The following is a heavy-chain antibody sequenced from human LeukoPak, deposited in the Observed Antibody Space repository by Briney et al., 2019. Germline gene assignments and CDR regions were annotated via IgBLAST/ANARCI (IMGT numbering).Heavy chain of an antibody. Sequence: GASVKVSCKASGYTFTSYYMHWVRQAPGKGLEWMGGFDPEDGETIYAQKFQGRVTMTEDTSTDTAYMELSSLRSEDTAVYYCATIAADGKLKRWWAMVRGVITVSGSRNFDIWGQGTMVTVSS. CDR3: ATIAADGKLKRWWAMVRGVITVSGSRNFDI. CDR1: GYTFTSYY. CDR2: FDPEDGET. V-gene: IGHV1-24*01. J-gene: IGHJ3*02. D-gene: IGHD3-10*01.